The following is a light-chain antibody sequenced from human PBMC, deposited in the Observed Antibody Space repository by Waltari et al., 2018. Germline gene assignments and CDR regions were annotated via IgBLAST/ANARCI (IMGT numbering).Light chain of an antibody. V-gene: IGLV1-44*01. Sequence: QSVLLQPPSASGAPGQRVTISCSGSSPNIGSNTVNLYRHLPGPSPKLLIHSKNLRPSGVPDRFSGSKSGTSASLAISGLQSEDEAVYYCATWDDDSLYVLFGGGTKLTVL. CDR3: ATWDDDSLYVL. J-gene: IGLJ2*01. CDR1: SPNIGSNT. CDR2: SKN.